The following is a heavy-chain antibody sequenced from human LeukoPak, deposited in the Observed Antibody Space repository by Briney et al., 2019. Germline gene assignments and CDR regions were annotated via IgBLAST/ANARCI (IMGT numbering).Heavy chain of an antibody. CDR1: GFTFSSYA. CDR3: VKDEWRIAVAQFDY. Sequence: GGSLRLSCSASGFTFSSYAMHWVRQAPGKGLEYVSAISSNGGSTYYADSVKGRFTISRDNSKNTLYLQMSTLRAEDTAVYYCVKDEWRIAVAQFDYWGQGTLVTVSS. D-gene: IGHD6-19*01. V-gene: IGHV3-64D*06. CDR2: ISSNGGST. J-gene: IGHJ4*02.